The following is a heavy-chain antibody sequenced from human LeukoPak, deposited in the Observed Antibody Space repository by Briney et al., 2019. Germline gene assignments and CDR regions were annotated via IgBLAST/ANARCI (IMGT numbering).Heavy chain of an antibody. CDR1: GGTFSSYA. CDR3: ARGQINYDSSGYYYGYFQH. D-gene: IGHD3-22*01. CDR2: IIPIFGTA. J-gene: IGHJ1*01. Sequence: SVKVSCEASGGTFSSYAISWVRQAPGQGLEWMGGIIPIFGTANYAQKFQGRVTITTDESTSTAYMELSSLRSEDTAVYYCARGQINYDSSGYYYGYFQHWGQGTLVTVSS. V-gene: IGHV1-69*05.